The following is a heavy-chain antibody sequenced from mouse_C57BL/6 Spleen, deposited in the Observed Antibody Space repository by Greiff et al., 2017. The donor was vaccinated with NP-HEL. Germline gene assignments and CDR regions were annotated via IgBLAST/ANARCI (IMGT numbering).Heavy chain of an antibody. CDR1: GFNIKDYY. CDR3: ARDGSSLYYAMDY. Sequence: VQLQQSGAELVKPGASVKLSCTASGFNIKDYYMHWVKQRTEQGLEWIGRIDPEDGETKYAPKFKGKATITADTSSNTAYLQLSSLTSEDTAVYYCARDGSSLYYAMDYWGQGTSVTVSS. V-gene: IGHV14-2*01. CDR2: IDPEDGET. D-gene: IGHD1-1*01. J-gene: IGHJ4*01.